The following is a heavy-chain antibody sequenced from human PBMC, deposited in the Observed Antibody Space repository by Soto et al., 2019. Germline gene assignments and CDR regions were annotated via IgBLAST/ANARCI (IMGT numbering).Heavy chain of an antibody. V-gene: IGHV3-49*03. CDR3: TRAAIRYFDPSDWYFDL. CDR1: GCVFRGGG. Sequence: CLRLSGAAGGCVFRGGGRIWFRQAPGKGLEWVGFIRSKAYGGTTEYDASVKGRFTIARDDSKSIAYLKMNSLKTEDTAVYYCTRAAIRYFDPSDWYFDLWGRGTLVTVSS. J-gene: IGHJ2*01. CDR2: IRSKAYGGTT. D-gene: IGHD3-9*01.